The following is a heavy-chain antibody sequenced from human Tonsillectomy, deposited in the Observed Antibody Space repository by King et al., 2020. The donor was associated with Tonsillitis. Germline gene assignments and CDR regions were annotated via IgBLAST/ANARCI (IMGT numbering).Heavy chain of an antibody. V-gene: IGHV4-59*01. Sequence: QLQESGPGLVKPSETLSLTCSVSSGSISSYYCSWVRQPPGKGLEWIGYIYYRGSTNYNPSLKSRVTISVDTSKNQFSLKLSSVTAADTAVYYCAGLPYSIGGDLFYYYGMDVWGQGTTVTVPS. D-gene: IGHD3-10*01. CDR2: IYYRGST. CDR3: AGLPYSIGGDLFYYYGMDV. J-gene: IGHJ6*02. CDR1: SGSISSYY.